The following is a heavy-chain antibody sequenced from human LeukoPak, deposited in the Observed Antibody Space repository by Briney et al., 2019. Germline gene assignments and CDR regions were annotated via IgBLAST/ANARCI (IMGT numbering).Heavy chain of an antibody. V-gene: IGHV1-2*04. CDR1: GYTFTGYY. CDR2: INPNSGGT. D-gene: IGHD1-26*01. CDR3: ARVGSYYYGMDV. J-gene: IGHJ6*02. Sequence: GASVKVSCKASGYTFTGYYMHWVRQAPGQGLEWMGWINPNSGGTNYAQKFQGWVTMTRDTCISTAYMELSRLRSDDTAVYYCARVGSYYYGMDVWGQGTTVTVSS.